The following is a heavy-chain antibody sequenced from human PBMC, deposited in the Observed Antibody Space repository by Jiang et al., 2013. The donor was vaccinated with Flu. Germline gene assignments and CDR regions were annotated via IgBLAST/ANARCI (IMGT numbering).Heavy chain of an antibody. CDR2: IWYDGGTK. Sequence: QLVESGGNLVQPGRSLRLSCAASGFTFSNYAIQWVRQAPGKGLEWVAVIWYDGGTKKYADSVKGRFTIFRDNSKSTLYLEMNNLRAEDTAVYYCATDIGNSPFDYWGQGTLVTVSS. J-gene: IGHJ4*02. CDR3: ATDIGNSPFDY. V-gene: IGHV3-33*08. D-gene: IGHD1-7*01. CDR1: GFTFSNYA.